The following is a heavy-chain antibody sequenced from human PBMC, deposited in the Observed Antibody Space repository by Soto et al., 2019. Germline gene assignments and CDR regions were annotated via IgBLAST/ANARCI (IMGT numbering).Heavy chain of an antibody. V-gene: IGHV1-69*12. Sequence: QVQLVQSGAEVKKPGSSVKVSCKASGGSLTNYGVSWVRQAPGQGLEWMGGIIPVFGTANYAQKFQGRVTIAADESKSTGFMAVRSLRSEDTAVYYCARGDATMLGVTTYYGMDVWGQGTTVTVSS. CDR3: ARGDATMLGVTTYYGMDV. J-gene: IGHJ6*02. D-gene: IGHD3-22*01. CDR2: IIPVFGTA. CDR1: GGSLTNYG.